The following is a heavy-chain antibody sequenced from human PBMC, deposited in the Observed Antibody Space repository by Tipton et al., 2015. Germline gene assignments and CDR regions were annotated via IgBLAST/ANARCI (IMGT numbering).Heavy chain of an antibody. D-gene: IGHD3-10*01. CDR3: AKEVKRQPITMVRGATGKKFDY. CDR2: ISGSGGST. CDR1: GFTFADYA. J-gene: IGHJ4*02. Sequence: SLRLSCTASGFTFADYAVSWFRQAPGKGLEWLSSISGSGGSTHYADSVKGRFTISRDNSKNTLYLQMNSLRPEDTAVYYCAKEVKRQPITMVRGATGKKFDYWGQGTLVTVSS. V-gene: IGHV3-23*01.